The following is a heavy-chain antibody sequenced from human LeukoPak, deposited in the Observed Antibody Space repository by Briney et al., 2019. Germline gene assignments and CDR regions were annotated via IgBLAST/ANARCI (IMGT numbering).Heavy chain of an antibody. CDR1: GYTFTGYY. D-gene: IGHD2-2*01. CDR2: INPNSGGT. CDR3: ARWARVVPAAKCWFDP. J-gene: IGHJ5*02. V-gene: IGHV1-2*02. Sequence: GASVKVSCKASGYTFTGYYMHSVRQAPGQGLEWMGWINPNSGGTNYAQKFQGRVTMTRDTSISTAYMELSRLRSDDTAVYYCARWARVVPAAKCWFDPWGQGTLVTVSS.